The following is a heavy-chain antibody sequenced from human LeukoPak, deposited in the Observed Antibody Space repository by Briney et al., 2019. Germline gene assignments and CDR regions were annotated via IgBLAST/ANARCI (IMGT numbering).Heavy chain of an antibody. CDR1: GYTFTSYD. V-gene: IGHV1-8*01. D-gene: IGHD5-24*01. J-gene: IGHJ4*02. CDR3: ARGILWEMATITAFDY. Sequence: ASVKVSCKASGYTFTSYDINWVRQATGQGLEWMGWMNPNSGNTGYAQKFQGRVTMTRNTSISTAYMELSSLRSEDTAVYYCARGILWEMATITAFDYWGQGTLVTVSS. CDR2: MNPNSGNT.